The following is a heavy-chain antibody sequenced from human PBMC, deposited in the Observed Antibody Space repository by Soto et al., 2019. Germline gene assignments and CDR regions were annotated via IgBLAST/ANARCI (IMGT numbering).Heavy chain of an antibody. J-gene: IGHJ4*02. CDR3: ARDLSLNHDILTGYYNRPHYFAY. CDR1: GYTFTSYG. D-gene: IGHD3-9*01. CDR2: ISAYNGNT. V-gene: IGHV1-18*01. Sequence: GASVKVSCKASGYTFTSYGISWVRQAPGQGLEWMGWISAYNGNTNYAQKLQGRVTMTTDTSTSTAYMELRSLRSDDTAVYYCARDLSLNHDILTGYYNRPHYFAYRGQGTLVTVSS.